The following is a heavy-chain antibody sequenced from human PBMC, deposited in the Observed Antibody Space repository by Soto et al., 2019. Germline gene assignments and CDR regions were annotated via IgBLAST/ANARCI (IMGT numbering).Heavy chain of an antibody. CDR2: INWNSGSI. CDR1: GFTFDYYG. CDR3: VKDESINWYSGHFRH. D-gene: IGHD6-13*01. Sequence: GGSRRRSWAASGFTFDYYGMHWVRQVPGKGLEWVSGINWNSGSIGYGDSVNGRFAISRDNAKNSLHLQMNSLSAEDTAFYYCVKDESINWYSGHFRHWGQGTLVTVS. J-gene: IGHJ1*01. V-gene: IGHV3-9*01.